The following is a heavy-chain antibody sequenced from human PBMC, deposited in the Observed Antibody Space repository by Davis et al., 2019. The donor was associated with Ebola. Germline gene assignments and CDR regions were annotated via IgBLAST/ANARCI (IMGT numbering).Heavy chain of an antibody. V-gene: IGHV4-59*08. CDR2: IYYSGST. Sequence: SETLSLTCTVSGGSISSYYWSWIRQPPGKGLEWIGYIYYSGSTNYNPSLKSRVTISVDTSKNQFSLKLSSVTAADTAVYYCARLSDAGIQLWPSIDYWGQGTLVTVSS. CDR3: ARLSDAGIQLWPSIDY. J-gene: IGHJ4*02. D-gene: IGHD5-18*01. CDR1: GGSISSYY.